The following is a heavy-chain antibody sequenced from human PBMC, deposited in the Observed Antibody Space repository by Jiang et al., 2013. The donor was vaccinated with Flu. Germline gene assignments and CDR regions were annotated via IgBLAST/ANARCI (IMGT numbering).Heavy chain of an antibody. CDR3: ARRKQQLMDV. Sequence: PGLVKPSETLSLTCTVSGGSISSYYWSWIRQPPGKGLEWIGYIYYSGSTNYNPSLKSRVTISVDTSKNQFSLKLSSVTAADTAVYYCARRKQQLMDVWGQGTTVTVSS. CDR1: GGSISSYY. V-gene: IGHV4-59*08. D-gene: IGHD6-13*01. J-gene: IGHJ6*02. CDR2: IYYSGST.